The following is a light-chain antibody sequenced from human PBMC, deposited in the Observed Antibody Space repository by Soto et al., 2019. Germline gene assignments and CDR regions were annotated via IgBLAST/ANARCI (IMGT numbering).Light chain of an antibody. CDR2: DAS. V-gene: IGKV1-5*01. Sequence: IHMTHSPSILSASSRQGFTISFGASQSISSWLAWYQQKPGKAPNLLIFDASTLETGVPSRFSGSEAETEFTLTISGLQPDDFATYYCQQYNSYPWTFGQGTKVDIK. CDR1: QSISSW. CDR3: QQYNSYPWT. J-gene: IGKJ1*01.